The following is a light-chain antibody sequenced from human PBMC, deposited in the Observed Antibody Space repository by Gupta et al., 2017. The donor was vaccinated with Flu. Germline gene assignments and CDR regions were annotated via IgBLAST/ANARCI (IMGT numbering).Light chain of an antibody. J-gene: IGKJ1*01. Sequence: GERATLSCRASQSARSYLAWYQQTPGQSPRLLIYDVSNRATGIPARFSGSGSGTDFTLTITNLEPEDSAVYYCQQRSNWPWTFGQGTKVEIK. CDR2: DVS. CDR3: QQRSNWPWT. CDR1: QSARSY. V-gene: IGKV3-11*01.